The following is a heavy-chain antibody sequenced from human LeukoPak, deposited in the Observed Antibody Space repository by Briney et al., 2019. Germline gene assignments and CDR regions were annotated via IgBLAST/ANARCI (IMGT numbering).Heavy chain of an antibody. D-gene: IGHD3-22*01. CDR1: GFTLTTYA. J-gene: IGHJ4*02. V-gene: IGHV3-23*01. Sequence: GGSLRLSCAVSGFTLTTYAMSWVRQAPGKGLEWVSAISGSGGVTWYADSVKGRFTISRDNAKNSLYLQMNSLRAEDTAVYYCARGQHNYYDSSGYYYDGDYWGQGTLVTVSS. CDR3: ARGQHNYYDSSGYYYDGDY. CDR2: ISGSGGVT.